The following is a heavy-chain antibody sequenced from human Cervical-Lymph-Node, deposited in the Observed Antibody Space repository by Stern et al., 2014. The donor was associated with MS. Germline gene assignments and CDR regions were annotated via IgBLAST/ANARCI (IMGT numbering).Heavy chain of an antibody. J-gene: IGHJ4*02. V-gene: IGHV3-23*04. CDR3: AKDLGPTGQIFDS. CDR2: IGHTGTNT. CDR1: GFAFSNFA. D-gene: IGHD2-8*02. Sequence: VQLVQSGGGLVRPGGSVRLSCAASGFAFSNFAMGWVRQAPGKGLEWVSGIGHTGTNTYYVDSVKGRFTISRDNSNNTLYLRLSSLRAEDTAVYYCAKDLGPTGQIFDSWGQGALVTVSS.